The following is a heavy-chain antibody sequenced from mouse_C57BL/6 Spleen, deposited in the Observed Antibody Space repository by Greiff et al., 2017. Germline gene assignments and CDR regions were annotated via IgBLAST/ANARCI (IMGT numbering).Heavy chain of an antibody. CDR2: IDPETGGT. J-gene: IGHJ4*01. CDR1: GYTFTDYE. D-gene: IGHD1-1*01. CDR3: AQPSYFGSRYGDAMDY. Sequence: VQLQQSGAELVRPGASVTLSCKASGYTFTDYEMHWVKQTPVHGLAWIGAIDPETGGTAYNQKFKGKAILTADKSSSTAYMELRSLTSEDSAVYYCAQPSYFGSRYGDAMDYGGQGTSVTVSS. V-gene: IGHV1-15*01.